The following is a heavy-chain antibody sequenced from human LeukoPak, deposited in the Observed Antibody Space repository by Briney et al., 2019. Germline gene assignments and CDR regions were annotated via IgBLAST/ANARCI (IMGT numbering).Heavy chain of an antibody. D-gene: IGHD5-18*01. Sequence: GGSLRLSCTASGFTFSSYAMSWVRQAPGKGLEWVSSISPAGSNTYYADSVKGRFTISRDNSKSTLYLQMNSLRPEDTALYYCAKGARNTAPDDWSQGTLVAVPP. CDR3: AKGARNTAPDD. CDR2: ISPAGSNT. CDR1: GFTFSSYA. V-gene: IGHV3-23*01. J-gene: IGHJ4*02.